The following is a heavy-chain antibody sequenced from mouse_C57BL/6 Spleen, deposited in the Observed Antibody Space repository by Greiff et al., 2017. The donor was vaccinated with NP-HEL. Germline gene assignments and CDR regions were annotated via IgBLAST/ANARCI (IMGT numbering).Heavy chain of an antibody. J-gene: IGHJ4*01. Sequence: VQLQQSGPELVKPGASVKISCKASGYAFSSSWMNWVKPRPGKGLEWIGRIYPGDGDTNYNGKFKGNATLTADKSSSTAYMQLSSLTSEDSAVSCCAREGIYYGYDDAMDYWGQGTSVTVSS. V-gene: IGHV1-82*01. CDR3: AREGIYYGYDDAMDY. D-gene: IGHD2-2*01. CDR1: GYAFSSSW. CDR2: IYPGDGDT.